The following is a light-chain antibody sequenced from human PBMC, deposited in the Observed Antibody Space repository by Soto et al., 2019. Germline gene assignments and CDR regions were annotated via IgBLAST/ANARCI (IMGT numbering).Light chain of an antibody. CDR3: QQYGSSPPAAT. CDR2: GAS. Sequence: EIVLTQSPGPLSLSPGERATLSCRASQSVSSSYLAWYQQKPGQAPRLLLYGASNRATGIPDRFSGSGSGTDFTLTISRLEPEDCAVYYCQQYGSSPPAATFGQGTRLEIK. CDR1: QSVSSSY. V-gene: IGKV3-20*01. J-gene: IGKJ5*01.